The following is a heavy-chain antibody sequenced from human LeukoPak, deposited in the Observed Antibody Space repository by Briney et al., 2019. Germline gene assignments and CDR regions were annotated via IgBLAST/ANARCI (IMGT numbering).Heavy chain of an antibody. Sequence: PGGSLRLSRAASGFTFSSYSMNWVRQAPGKGLEWVSYTSSSSSTIYYADSVKGRFTISRDNAKNSLYLQMNSLRAEDTAVYYCARGGTIVVVTAINYWGQGTLATVSS. CDR3: ARGGTIVVVTAINY. V-gene: IGHV3-48*04. J-gene: IGHJ4*02. D-gene: IGHD2-21*02. CDR1: GFTFSSYS. CDR2: TSSSSSTI.